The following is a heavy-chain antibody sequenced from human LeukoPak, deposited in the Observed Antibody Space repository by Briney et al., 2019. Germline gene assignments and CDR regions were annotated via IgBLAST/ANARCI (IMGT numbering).Heavy chain of an antibody. CDR3: ARDQGIPYYYYGMDV. Sequence: ASVKVSCKASGYTFTGYYMHWVRQAPGQGLEWMGWINPNSGGTNYAQKFQGKVTMTRDTSISTAYMELSRLRSDDTAVYYCARDQGIPYYYYGMDVWGQGTTVTVSS. CDR2: INPNSGGT. CDR1: GYTFTGYY. J-gene: IGHJ6*02. V-gene: IGHV1-2*02. D-gene: IGHD2-21*01.